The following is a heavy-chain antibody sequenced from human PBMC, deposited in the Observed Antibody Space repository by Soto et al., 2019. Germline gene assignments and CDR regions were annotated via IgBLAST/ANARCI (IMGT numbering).Heavy chain of an antibody. Sequence: QLQLQESGPGLVKPSETLSLTCTVSGGSISSSSYYWGWIRQPPGKGLEWIGSIYYSGSTYYNPSLKSRVTISVDTSKNQFSLKLSSVTAADTAVYYCARGSWGAEYYFDYWGQGTLVTVSS. J-gene: IGHJ4*02. CDR2: IYYSGST. CDR1: GGSISSSSYY. CDR3: ARGSWGAEYYFDY. V-gene: IGHV4-39*01. D-gene: IGHD1-26*01.